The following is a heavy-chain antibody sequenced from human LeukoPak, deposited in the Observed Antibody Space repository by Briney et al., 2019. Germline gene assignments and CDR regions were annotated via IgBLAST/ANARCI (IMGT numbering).Heavy chain of an antibody. V-gene: IGHV4-4*07. CDR1: GGSISSYY. CDR2: IYTSGST. D-gene: IGHD3-22*01. CDR3: AREVYYYDSSGLNWFDP. J-gene: IGHJ5*02. Sequence: SETLSLTCTVSGGSISSYYGSWIRQPAGKGLEWIGRIYTSGSTNYNPSLKSRVTMSVDTSKNQFSLKLSSVTAADTAVYYCAREVYYYDSSGLNWFDPWGQGTLVTVSS.